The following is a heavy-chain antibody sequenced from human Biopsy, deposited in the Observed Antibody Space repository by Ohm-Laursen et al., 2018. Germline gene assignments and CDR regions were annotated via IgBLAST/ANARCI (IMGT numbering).Heavy chain of an antibody. CDR2: ISGYNGNT. Sequence: ASVKVSCKASGAIFSNYAITWVRQAPGQGLEWMGRISGYNGNTNYAQKFQGRVTMTIDSSASTAYLELRSLRSDDTAFYYCVRETGSQYFDYWGQGTLVTVSS. V-gene: IGHV1-18*01. J-gene: IGHJ4*02. CDR1: GAIFSNYA. CDR3: VRETGSQYFDY. D-gene: IGHD1-26*01.